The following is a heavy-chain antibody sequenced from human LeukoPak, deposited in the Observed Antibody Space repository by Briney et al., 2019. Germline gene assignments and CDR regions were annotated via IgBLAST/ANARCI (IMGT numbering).Heavy chain of an antibody. J-gene: IGHJ4*02. CDR2: ISGSGGST. CDR1: GFTFSSYA. D-gene: IGHD3-10*01. Sequence: GGSLRLSCAASGFTFSSYAMSWARQAPGKGLEWVSAISGSGGSTYYADSVKGRFTISRDNSKNTLYLQMNSLRAEDTAVYYCAKDGLLWFRELLYSDYWGQGTLVTVSS. CDR3: AKDGLLWFRELLYSDY. V-gene: IGHV3-23*01.